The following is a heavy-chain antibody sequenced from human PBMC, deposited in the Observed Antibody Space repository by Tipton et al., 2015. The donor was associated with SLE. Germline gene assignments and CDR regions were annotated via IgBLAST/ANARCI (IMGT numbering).Heavy chain of an antibody. V-gene: IGHV4-39*07. CDR1: GGSVSSSHYY. Sequence: TLSLTCTVSGGSVSSSHYYWGWIRQPPGKGLEWIGSVYYSGTTYYNSSLKSRVTMSVDTSKNQFSLRLSSVTAADTAMFYCASGTLEWSHEPDYWGQGTMVTVSS. CDR2: VYYSGTT. D-gene: IGHD3-3*01. J-gene: IGHJ3*01. CDR3: ASGTLEWSHEPDY.